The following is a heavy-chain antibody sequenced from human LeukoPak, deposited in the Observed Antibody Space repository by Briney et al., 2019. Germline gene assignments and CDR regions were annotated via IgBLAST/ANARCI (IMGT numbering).Heavy chain of an antibody. CDR1: GGSISSYY. Sequence: PSETLSLTCTVSGGSISSYYWSWIRQPPGKGLEWIGYIYYSGSTYYNPSLKSRVTISVDTSKNQFSLKLSSVTAADTAVYYCARWGSGYYDAFDIWGQGTMVTLSS. J-gene: IGHJ3*02. D-gene: IGHD3-22*01. V-gene: IGHV4-59*01. CDR2: IYYSGST. CDR3: ARWGSGYYDAFDI.